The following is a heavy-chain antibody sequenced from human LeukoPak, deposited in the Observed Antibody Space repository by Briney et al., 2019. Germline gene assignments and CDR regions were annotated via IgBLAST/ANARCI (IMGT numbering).Heavy chain of an antibody. CDR3: ASTLWFGDLGGNFDY. Sequence: SETLSLTCTVSGYSISSGYYWGWIRQPPGKGLEWIGSMYHSGNTYYNPSLKSRVTISIDTSKNQFSLKLSSVTAADTAVYYCASTLWFGDLGGNFDYWGQGTLVTVSS. CDR2: MYHSGNT. V-gene: IGHV4-38-2*02. CDR1: GYSISSGYY. D-gene: IGHD3-10*01. J-gene: IGHJ4*02.